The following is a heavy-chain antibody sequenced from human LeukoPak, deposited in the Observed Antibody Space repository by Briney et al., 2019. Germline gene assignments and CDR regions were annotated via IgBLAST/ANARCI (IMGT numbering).Heavy chain of an antibody. CDR2: IKSDGTIT. CDR1: GFTFSNYW. J-gene: IGHJ4*02. Sequence: GGSLRLSCAASGFTFSNYWMDWVRQVPGKGLVWVSRIKSDGTITIYADSVKGRFTISRDNAKNTLFLQMNSLRAEDTAVYYCARDLGGSSWDLIDYWGQGTLVTVSS. V-gene: IGHV3-74*01. D-gene: IGHD6-13*01. CDR3: ARDLGGSSWDLIDY.